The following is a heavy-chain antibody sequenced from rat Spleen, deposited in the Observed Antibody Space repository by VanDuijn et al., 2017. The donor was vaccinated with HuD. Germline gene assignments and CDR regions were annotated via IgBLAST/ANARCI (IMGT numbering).Heavy chain of an antibody. J-gene: IGHJ2*01. CDR1: FSNYD. D-gene: IGHD4-3*01. Sequence: FSNYDMAWVRQAPTKGLEWIASISTGGGNTYYRDSVKGRFTISRDNAKSTLYLQMDSLRSEDTATYYCVREELGVRNWGQGVMVTVSS. V-gene: IGHV5S23*01. CDR3: VREELGVRN. CDR2: ISTGGGNT.